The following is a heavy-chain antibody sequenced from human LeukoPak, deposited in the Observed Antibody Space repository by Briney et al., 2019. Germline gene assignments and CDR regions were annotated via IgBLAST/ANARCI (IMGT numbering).Heavy chain of an antibody. Sequence: PSGTLSLTCTVSGGSTSSSSYYWGWIRQPPGTRLEWIGSIYYSGSTYYNPSLKSRVTISVDTSKNQFSLKLSSVTAADTAVYYCAKSTPVEVDYWGQGALVTVSS. J-gene: IGHJ4*02. CDR2: IYYSGST. V-gene: IGHV4-39*01. CDR1: GGSTSSSSYY. CDR3: AKSTPVEVDY.